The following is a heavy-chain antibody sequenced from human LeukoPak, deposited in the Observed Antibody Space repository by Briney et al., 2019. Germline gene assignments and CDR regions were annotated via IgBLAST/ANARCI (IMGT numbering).Heavy chain of an antibody. V-gene: IGHV4-59*01. CDR2: IYYSGST. J-gene: IGHJ6*02. D-gene: IGHD5-18*01. CDR1: GGSISSYY. CDR3: ARDMDSYGSSSGMDV. Sequence: PSETLSLTCTVSGGSISSYYWSLIRPPPGKGLEWIGYIYYSGSTNYNPSLKSRVTISVDTSKNQFSLKLSSVTAADTAVYYCARDMDSYGSSSGMDVWGQGTTVTVSS.